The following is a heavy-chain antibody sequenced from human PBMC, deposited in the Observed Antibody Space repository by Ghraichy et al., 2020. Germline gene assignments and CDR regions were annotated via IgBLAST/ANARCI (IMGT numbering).Heavy chain of an antibody. CDR1: GYTFSTLG. J-gene: IGHJ4*02. CDR2: ISGHGDT. D-gene: IGHD3-22*01. CDR3: VRDPPFYYGSSGYYWRFDY. Sequence: ASVKVSCKASGYTFSTLGISWVRQAPGQGLEWMGWISGHGDTNYAQRLQGRVSMTTDTSTSTAYMELRSLTSDDTAVYYCVRDPPFYYGSSGYYWRFDYWGQGTLVTVSS. V-gene: IGHV1-18*01.